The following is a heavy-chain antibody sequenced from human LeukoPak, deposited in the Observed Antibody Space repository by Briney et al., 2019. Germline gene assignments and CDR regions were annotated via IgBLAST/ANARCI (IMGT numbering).Heavy chain of an antibody. J-gene: IGHJ4*02. D-gene: IGHD3-3*01. CDR2: IYYSGST. V-gene: IGHV4-39*07. CDR1: GGSISSSSYY. Sequence: PSETLSLTCTVSGGSISSSSYYWGWIRQPPGKGPEWIGSIYYSGSTYYNPSLKSRVTISVDTSKNQFSLKLSSVTAADTAVYYCAIPGPDFWSGYYHLDYWGQGTLVTVSS. CDR3: AIPGPDFWSGYYHLDY.